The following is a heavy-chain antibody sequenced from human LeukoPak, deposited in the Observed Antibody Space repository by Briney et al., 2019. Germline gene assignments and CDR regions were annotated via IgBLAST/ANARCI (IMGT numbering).Heavy chain of an antibody. CDR1: GGSISSYY. CDR2: IYYSGST. J-gene: IGHJ6*02. Sequence: PSETLSLTCTVSGGSISSYYWSWIRRPPGKGLEWIGYIYYSGSTNYNPSPKSRVTISVDTSKNQFSLKLSSVTAADTAVYYCARGDYYYYGMDVWGQGTTVTVSS. CDR3: ARGDYYYYGMDV. V-gene: IGHV4-59*08.